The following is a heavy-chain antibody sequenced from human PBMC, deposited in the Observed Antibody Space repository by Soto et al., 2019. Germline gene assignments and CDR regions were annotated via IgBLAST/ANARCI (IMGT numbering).Heavy chain of an antibody. Sequence: EVQLLESGGGLVQPGGSLRLSCAASGFTFSSYAMSWVRQAPGKGLEWVSAISGSGGSTYYADSVEGRFTISRDNSKNTLYLQMNSLRAEDTAVYYCAKGGGTLLWFGESAIDYWGQGTLVTVSS. J-gene: IGHJ4*02. D-gene: IGHD3-10*01. CDR1: GFTFSSYA. CDR2: ISGSGGST. CDR3: AKGGGTLLWFGESAIDY. V-gene: IGHV3-23*01.